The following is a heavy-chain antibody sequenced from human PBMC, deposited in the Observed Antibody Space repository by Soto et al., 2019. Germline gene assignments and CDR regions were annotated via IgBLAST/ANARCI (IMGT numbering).Heavy chain of an antibody. CDR1: GFTFSSYD. CDR3: ARSNPRGYSGYDGRGYYGMDV. V-gene: IGHV3-13*01. Sequence: EVQLVESGGGLVQPGGSLRLSCAASGFTFSSYDMHWVRQARGKGLEWVSANGTAGDTYYPGSVKGRFTISRENAKNSLYLQMNSLRAGDTAVYYCARSNPRGYSGYDGRGYYGMDVWGQGTTVTVSS. CDR2: NGTAGDT. D-gene: IGHD5-12*01. J-gene: IGHJ6*02.